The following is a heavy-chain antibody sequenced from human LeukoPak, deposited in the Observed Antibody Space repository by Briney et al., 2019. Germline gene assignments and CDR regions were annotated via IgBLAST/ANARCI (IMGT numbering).Heavy chain of an antibody. D-gene: IGHD1-7*01. V-gene: IGHV3-64D*06. CDR2: ISSNGGST. CDR1: GLTFSSYA. J-gene: IGHJ6*04. CDR3: VKENYATLDYYYGMDV. Sequence: GGSLRLSCSASGLTFSSYAMHWVRQAPGKGLEYVSAISSNGGSTYYADSVKGRFTISRDNSKNTLYLQMSSLRAEDTAVYYCVKENYATLDYYYGMDVWGNGTTVTVSS.